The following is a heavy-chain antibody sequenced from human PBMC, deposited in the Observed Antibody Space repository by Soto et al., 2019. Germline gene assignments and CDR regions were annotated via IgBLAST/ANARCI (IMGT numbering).Heavy chain of an antibody. CDR1: GGSISSGGYY. V-gene: IGHV4-31*03. CDR3: AGGGYYDSSGYYPLDY. J-gene: IGHJ4*02. Sequence: QVQLQESGPGLVKPSQTLSLTCTVSGGSISSGGYYWSWIRQHPGKGLEWIGYIYYSGSTYYNPSLKSRVTIPVDTSKIQFSLKLSSVTAADTAVYYCAGGGYYDSSGYYPLDYWGQGTLVTVSS. CDR2: IYYSGST. D-gene: IGHD3-22*01.